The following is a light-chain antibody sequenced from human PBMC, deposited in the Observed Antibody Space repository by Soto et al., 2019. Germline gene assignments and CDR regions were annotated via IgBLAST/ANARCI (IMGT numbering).Light chain of an antibody. J-gene: IGLJ2*01. CDR3: HSYDTSLSDVL. CDR1: SYNLGAGHH. V-gene: IGLV1-40*01. CDR2: NHD. Sequence: QSVLTQPPSVSGAPGQWFTVSCTGSSYNLGAGHHVHWYQQLPGTAPKLIIYNHDNRPSGVPDRFSGSKSGTSASLAISGLHAEDEAEYYCHSYDTSLSDVLFGGGTKLTVL.